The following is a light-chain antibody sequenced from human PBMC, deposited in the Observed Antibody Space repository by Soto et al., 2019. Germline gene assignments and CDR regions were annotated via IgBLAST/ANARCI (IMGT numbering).Light chain of an antibody. J-gene: IGLJ1*01. Sequence: QSVLTQPPSASGSPGQSVTISCTGTSNDVGAYNYVSWYQQHPGKAPKVMIYEVNKRPSGVPDRFSGSKSGNTASLTVSGLQAEHEADFYGSSFAVSNSFVFGTGTKLTVL. CDR1: SNDVGAYNY. CDR3: SSFAVSNSFV. CDR2: EVN. V-gene: IGLV2-8*01.